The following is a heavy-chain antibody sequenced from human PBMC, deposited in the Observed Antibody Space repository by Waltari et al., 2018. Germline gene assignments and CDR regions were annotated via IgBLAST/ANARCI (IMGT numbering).Heavy chain of an antibody. V-gene: IGHV1-69-2*01. D-gene: IGHD3-22*01. Sequence: EVQLVQSGAEVKKPGATVKISCKASGYTFTDYYMHWVQQAPGKGLGWMGRVDPEDGETIYAEKFQGRVTITADTSTDTAYMELSSLRSEDTAVYYCATSSPRTYYYDSSGLDAFDIWGQGTMVTVSS. CDR1: GYTFTDYY. CDR3: ATSSPRTYYYDSSGLDAFDI. J-gene: IGHJ3*02. CDR2: VDPEDGET.